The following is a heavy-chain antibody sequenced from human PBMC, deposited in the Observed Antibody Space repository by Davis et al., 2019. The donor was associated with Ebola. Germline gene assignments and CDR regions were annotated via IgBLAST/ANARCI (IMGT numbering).Heavy chain of an antibody. V-gene: IGHV4-4*02. Sequence: MPSETLSLTCAVSGGSISSSNWWSWVRQPPGKGLEWIGEIYHSGSTNYNPSLKSRVTISVDKSKNQFSLKLSSVTAADTAVYYCARETRSYYYDSSGYYSTFAFDIWGQGTMVTVSS. J-gene: IGHJ3*02. CDR1: GGSISSSNW. CDR3: ARETRSYYYDSSGYYSTFAFDI. CDR2: IYHSGST. D-gene: IGHD3-22*01.